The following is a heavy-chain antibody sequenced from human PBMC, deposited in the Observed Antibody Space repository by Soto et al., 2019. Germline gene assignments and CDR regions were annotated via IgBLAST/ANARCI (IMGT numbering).Heavy chain of an antibody. J-gene: IGHJ4*02. CDR2: IIWNSGSI. D-gene: IGHD2-21*01. CDR3: AKAAIGFPPYFDY. V-gene: IGHV3-9*01. CDR1: GFTFDDYA. Sequence: GGSLRLSCAASGFTFDDYAMHWVRQAPGKGLEWVSGIIWNSGSIAYADSVKGRFTISRDNAKNSLYLQMNSLRAEDTALYYCAKAAIGFPPYFDYWGQGTLVTVSS.